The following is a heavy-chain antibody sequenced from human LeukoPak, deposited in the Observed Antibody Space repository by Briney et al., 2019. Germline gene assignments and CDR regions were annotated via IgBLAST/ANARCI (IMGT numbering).Heavy chain of an antibody. CDR2: IYYSGST. CDR1: GGSISSGDYY. V-gene: IGHV4-30-4*02. D-gene: IGHD6-13*01. J-gene: IGHJ3*02. CDR3: ARVLESSSWYFRGAFDI. Sequence: PSETLSLTCTVSGGSISSGDYYWSWIRQPPGKGLEWIGYIYYSGSTYYNPSLKSRVTISVDTSKNQFSLKLSSVTAADTAVYYCARVLESSSWYFRGAFDIWGQGTMVTVSS.